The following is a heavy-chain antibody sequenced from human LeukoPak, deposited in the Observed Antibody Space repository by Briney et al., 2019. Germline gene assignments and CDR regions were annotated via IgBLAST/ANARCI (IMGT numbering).Heavy chain of an antibody. CDR1: GFTFSDYN. CDR2: ISNSGSTI. CDR3: ARAREVLRFLEWFDY. Sequence: PGRSLRLSCAASGFTFSDYNMNWVRQVPGKGLERVSYISNSGSTIYYAESVKGRFTISRDNAKNSLYLQMNSLRAEDTALYYCARAREVLRFLEWFDYWGQGTLVTVSS. V-gene: IGHV3-48*04. J-gene: IGHJ4*02. D-gene: IGHD3-3*01.